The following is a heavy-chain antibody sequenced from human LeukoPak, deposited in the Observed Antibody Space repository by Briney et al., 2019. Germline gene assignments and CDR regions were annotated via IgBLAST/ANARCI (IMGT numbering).Heavy chain of an antibody. Sequence: GGSLRLSCAASGFTFSSYGMHWVRKAPGKGLEWVAFIRYDGSNKYYADSVKGRFTISRDNSKNTLYLQMNSLRAEDTAVYYCAKDRGQLEWDYMDVWGKGTTVTVSS. V-gene: IGHV3-30*02. CDR1: GFTFSSYG. J-gene: IGHJ6*03. D-gene: IGHD6-13*01. CDR3: AKDRGQLEWDYMDV. CDR2: IRYDGSNK.